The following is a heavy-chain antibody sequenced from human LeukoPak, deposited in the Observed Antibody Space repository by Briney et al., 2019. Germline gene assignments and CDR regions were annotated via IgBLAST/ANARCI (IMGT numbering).Heavy chain of an antibody. D-gene: IGHD3-3*01. Sequence: ASVKVSCKTSGYTFTSYGISLVRQAPGQGLEWMGWISAYNGNTHHAQNFEGRVTMTTDTFTTTAYMELRSLRYDDTAVYYCARDPKLISGVINYYYMDVWGKGTTVTVSS. CDR2: ISAYNGNT. V-gene: IGHV1-18*01. CDR1: GYTFTSYG. J-gene: IGHJ6*03. CDR3: ARDPKLISGVINYYYMDV.